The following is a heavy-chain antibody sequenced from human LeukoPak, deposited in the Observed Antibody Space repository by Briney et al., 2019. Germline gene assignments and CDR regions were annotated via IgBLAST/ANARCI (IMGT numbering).Heavy chain of an antibody. V-gene: IGHV5-51*01. Sequence: GESLKISCKGSGYSFINYWIGWVRQMPDKGLEWMGIIYPGNSDIRYSPSFQGQVTISVDKSINTAYLQWTSLKASDTAMYYCARRSGRGINFDYWGQGTLVTVSS. CDR1: GYSFINYW. CDR2: IYPGNSDI. CDR3: ARRSGRGINFDY. D-gene: IGHD1-26*01. J-gene: IGHJ4*02.